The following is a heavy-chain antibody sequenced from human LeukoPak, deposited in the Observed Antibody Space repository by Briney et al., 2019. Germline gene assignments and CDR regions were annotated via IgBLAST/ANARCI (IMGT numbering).Heavy chain of an antibody. Sequence: ASVKVSCKASGYTFTSYYMHWVRQAPGQGLEWMGIINPSGGSTSYAQKFQGRVTMTRDMSTSTVYMELSSLGSEDTAVYYCARNVDTAMVYDRYFDYWGQGTLVTVSS. J-gene: IGHJ4*02. D-gene: IGHD5-18*01. CDR1: GYTFTSYY. CDR3: ARNVDTAMVYDRYFDY. CDR2: INPSGGST. V-gene: IGHV1-46*01.